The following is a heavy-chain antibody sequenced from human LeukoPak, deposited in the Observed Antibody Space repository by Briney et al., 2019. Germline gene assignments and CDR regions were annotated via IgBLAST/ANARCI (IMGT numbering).Heavy chain of an antibody. V-gene: IGHV3-23*01. CDR3: ARDLTSSWYRGGVPGDY. Sequence: GGSLRLSCAASGFTFSSYAMSWVRQAPGKGLEWVSAISGSGGSTYYADSVKGRFTISRDNSKNTLYLQMNSLRAEDTAVYYCARDLTSSWYRGGVPGDYWGQGTLVTVSS. J-gene: IGHJ4*02. CDR2: ISGSGGST. D-gene: IGHD6-13*01. CDR1: GFTFSSYA.